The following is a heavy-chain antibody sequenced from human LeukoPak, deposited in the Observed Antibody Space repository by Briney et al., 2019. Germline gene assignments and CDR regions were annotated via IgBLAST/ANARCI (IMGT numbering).Heavy chain of an antibody. V-gene: IGHV3-30*02. CDR2: IRYDGSNK. D-gene: IGHD5-12*01. J-gene: IGHJ4*02. CDR3: ANGGGIVATY. CDR1: GFTFSSYG. Sequence: GGSLRLSCAASGFTFSSYGMHWVRQAPGKGLEWVAFIRYDGSNKCYADSVKGRFTISRDNSKNTLYLQMNSLRAEDTAVYYCANGGGIVATYWGQGTLVTVSS.